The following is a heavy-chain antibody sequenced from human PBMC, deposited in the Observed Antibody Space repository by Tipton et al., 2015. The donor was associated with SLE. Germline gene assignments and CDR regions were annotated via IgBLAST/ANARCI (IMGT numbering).Heavy chain of an antibody. CDR3: ARRNSESGAFDM. CDR1: RFTFSTYG. CDR2: ISGSDGST. J-gene: IGHJ3*02. Sequence: SLRLSCAASRFTFSTYGMRWVRQSPEKGLEWVSSISGSDGSTYYADSVKGRCTISRDNSKNTLYLQMNSLRAEDTAVYYCARRNSESGAFDMWGQGTLVTVSS. D-gene: IGHD3-10*01. V-gene: IGHV3-23*01.